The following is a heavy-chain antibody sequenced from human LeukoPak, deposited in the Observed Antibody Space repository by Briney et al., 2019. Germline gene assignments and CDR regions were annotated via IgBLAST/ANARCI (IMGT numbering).Heavy chain of an antibody. Sequence: PSETLSLTCTVSGGSISSYYWSWIRQPPGKGLEWIGYIYYSWSTNYNPSLKSRVTISVDTSKNQFSLKLSSVTAADTAVYYCARDGYYDSSGYGYWGQGTLVTVSS. CDR1: GGSISSYY. CDR2: IYYSWST. V-gene: IGHV4-59*01. CDR3: ARDGYYDSSGYGY. D-gene: IGHD3-22*01. J-gene: IGHJ4*02.